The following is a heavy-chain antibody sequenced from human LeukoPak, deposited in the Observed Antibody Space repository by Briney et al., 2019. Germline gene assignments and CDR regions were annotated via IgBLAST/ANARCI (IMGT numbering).Heavy chain of an antibody. CDR3: ARVSGYHWESFYDY. CDR1: SCSSSNYY. CDR2: TYYSGSN. Sequence: PSENLSRTGTGSSCSSSNYYWSWIRHPPGQGLEGIGNTYYSGSNYDNPFLKSRITITVATSKNHFSLKLRSVTAAEKDVYYCARVSGYHWESFYDYWGQGTMVTVSS. J-gene: IGHJ4*02. V-gene: IGHV4-59*01. D-gene: IGHD5-12*01.